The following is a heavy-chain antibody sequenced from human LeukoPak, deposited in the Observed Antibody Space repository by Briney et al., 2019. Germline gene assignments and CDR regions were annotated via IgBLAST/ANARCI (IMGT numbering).Heavy chain of an antibody. J-gene: IGHJ4*02. CDR1: GGSFSGYY. CDR2: IYYSGST. CDR3: ARVRRWELPFFDY. D-gene: IGHD1-26*01. Sequence: SETLSLTCAVYGGSFSGYYWSWIRQHPGKGLEWIGYIYYSGSTYYNPSLKSRVTISVDTSKNQFSLKLSSVTAADTAVYYCARVRRWELPFFDYWGQGTLVTVSS. V-gene: IGHV4-31*11.